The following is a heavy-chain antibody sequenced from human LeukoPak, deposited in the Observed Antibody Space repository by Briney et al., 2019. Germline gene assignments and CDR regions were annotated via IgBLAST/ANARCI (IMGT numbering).Heavy chain of an antibody. CDR2: IYYSGST. Sequence: SETLSLTCTVSGGSISSSGYYWGWIRQPPGKGLEWIGSIYYSGSTYYNPSLKSRVTISADTSKNQFSLKLSSVTAADTAVYYCARQAWLFDYWGQGTLVTVSS. CDR1: GGSISSSGYY. CDR3: ARQAWLFDY. V-gene: IGHV4-39*01. J-gene: IGHJ4*02. D-gene: IGHD5-24*01.